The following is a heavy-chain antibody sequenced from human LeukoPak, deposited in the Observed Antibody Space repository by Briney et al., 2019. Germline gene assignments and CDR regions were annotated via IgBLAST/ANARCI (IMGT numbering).Heavy chain of an antibody. Sequence: ASVKVSCKASGYTFTDYFMNWVRQAPGQGLEWMGWINPKSGGTVYAQKFQGRVTMTRDTSSSTAYMELSSLRSEDTAVYYCATSRKGYWGQGTLVTVSS. CDR3: ATSRKGY. CDR1: GYTFTDYF. D-gene: IGHD6-6*01. V-gene: IGHV1-2*02. J-gene: IGHJ4*02. CDR2: INPKSGGT.